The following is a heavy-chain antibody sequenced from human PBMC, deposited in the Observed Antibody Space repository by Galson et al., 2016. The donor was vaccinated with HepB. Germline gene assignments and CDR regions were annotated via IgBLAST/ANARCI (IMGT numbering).Heavy chain of an antibody. D-gene: IGHD6-19*01. CDR1: GYIFTNYA. CDR3: ARAWAQWRHFDY. J-gene: IGHJ4*02. CDR2: IDAGNGNT. Sequence: SVKVSCKASGYIFTNYAIHWVRQAPGQRLEWMGWIDAGNGNTKTSQNLQGRVTITRDTSASTAYMELSSLRSEDTATYYCARAWAQWRHFDYWGQGTLVTVSS. V-gene: IGHV1-3*01.